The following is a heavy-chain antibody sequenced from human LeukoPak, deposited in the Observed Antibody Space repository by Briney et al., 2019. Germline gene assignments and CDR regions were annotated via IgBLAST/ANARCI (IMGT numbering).Heavy chain of an antibody. J-gene: IGHJ3*02. D-gene: IGHD2-2*01. CDR2: IFSNDEK. CDR3: ARMRGYCSSTSCDRDAFDI. Sequence: SGPTLVNPTQTLTLTCTFSGLSLSTSGVGVGWIRQPPGKALEWLAHIFSNDEKSYSTSLKSRLTISKDTSKSQVVLTMTNMDPVDTATYYCARMRGYCSSTSCDRDAFDIWGQGTMVTVSS. V-gene: IGHV2-26*01. CDR1: GLSLSTSGVG.